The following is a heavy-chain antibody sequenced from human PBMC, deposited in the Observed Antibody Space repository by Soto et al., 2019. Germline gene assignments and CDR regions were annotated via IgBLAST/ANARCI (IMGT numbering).Heavy chain of an antibody. V-gene: IGHV1-18*04. CDR3: ARPVNYGMDV. CDR2: VSAYNGNK. Sequence: ASVKVSCKASGYTFTSYGISWVRQAPGQGLEWMGWVSAYNGNKNYAQKLQGRVTMTTDTSTSTAYMELRSLRSDDTAVYDCARPVNYGMDVWCQGTTVTVSS. CDR1: GYTFTSYG. D-gene: IGHD3-22*01. J-gene: IGHJ6*02.